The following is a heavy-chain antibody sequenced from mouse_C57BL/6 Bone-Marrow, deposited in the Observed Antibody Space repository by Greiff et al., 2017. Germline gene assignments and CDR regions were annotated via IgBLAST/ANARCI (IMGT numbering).Heavy chain of an antibody. J-gene: IGHJ4*01. CDR1: GFTFSDFY. V-gene: IGHV7-1*01. CDR3: ASDASYYYAMDY. CDR2: SRNKANDYTT. Sequence: EVQGVESGGGLVQSGRSLRLSCATSGFTFSDFYMEWVRQAPGKGLEWIAASRNKANDYTTEYSASVKGRFIVSRDTSQSILYLQMNALRAEDTAIYYCASDASYYYAMDYWGQGTSVTVSS.